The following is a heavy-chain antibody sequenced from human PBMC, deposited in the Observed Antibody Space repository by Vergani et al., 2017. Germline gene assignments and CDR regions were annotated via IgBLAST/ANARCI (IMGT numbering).Heavy chain of an antibody. Sequence: EVQLLESGGGLVQPGGSLRLSCAASGFTFSSYAMSWVRQAPGKGLEWVSAISGSGGSTYYADSVKGRFTISRDNSKNTLYLQMNSLRAEDTAVYYCAKEKDDSSSWSTGXFDYWGQGTLVTVSA. V-gene: IGHV3-23*01. D-gene: IGHD6-13*01. J-gene: IGHJ4*02. CDR2: ISGSGGST. CDR1: GFTFSSYA. CDR3: AKEKDDSSSWSTGXFDY.